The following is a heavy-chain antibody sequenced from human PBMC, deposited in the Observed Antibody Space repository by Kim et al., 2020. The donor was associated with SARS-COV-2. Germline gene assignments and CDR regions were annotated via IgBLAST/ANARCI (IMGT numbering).Heavy chain of an antibody. Sequence: SETLSLTCAVYGGSFSGYYWSWIRQPPGKGLEWIGEINHSGSTNYNPSLKSRVTISVDTSKNQFSLKLSSVTAADTAVYYCARVKKYYYGSGSYYRVYYFDYWGQGTLVTVSS. CDR3: ARVKKYYYGSGSYYRVYYFDY. CDR1: GGSFSGYY. CDR2: INHSGST. V-gene: IGHV4-34*01. D-gene: IGHD3-10*01. J-gene: IGHJ4*02.